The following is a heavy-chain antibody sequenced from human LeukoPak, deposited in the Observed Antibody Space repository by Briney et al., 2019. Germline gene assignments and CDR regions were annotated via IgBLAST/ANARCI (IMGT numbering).Heavy chain of an antibody. CDR2: INPNSGGT. CDR3: ARNKEGKSLDY. J-gene: IGHJ4*02. Sequence: ASVKVSCKTSGYKFTGYYMHWVRQAPGQGLEWMGWINPNSGGTNYAQKFQGRVTMTRDTSISTAYMELSRLRFDDTAVYYCARNKEGKSLDYWGQGTLVTVSS. V-gene: IGHV1-2*02. CDR1: GYKFTGYY.